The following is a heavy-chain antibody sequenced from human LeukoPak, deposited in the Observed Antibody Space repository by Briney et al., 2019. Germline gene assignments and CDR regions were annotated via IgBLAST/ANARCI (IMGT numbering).Heavy chain of an antibody. V-gene: IGHV4-61*02. CDR3: ARATMVRGVISSYYFDY. CDR1: GGSISSGSYY. J-gene: IGHJ4*02. D-gene: IGHD3-10*01. CDR2: IYTSGST. Sequence: SETLSLTCTVSGGSISSGSYYWSWIRQPAWKGLEWIGRIYTSGSTNYNLSLKIRVTISVATSKHQFSLKLSSVTAADTAVYYCARATMVRGVISSYYFDYWGQGTLVTVSS.